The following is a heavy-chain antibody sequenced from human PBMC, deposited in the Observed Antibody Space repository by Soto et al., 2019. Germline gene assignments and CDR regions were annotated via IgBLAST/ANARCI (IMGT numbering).Heavy chain of an antibody. Sequence: QVQLQESGPGLVKPSETLSLTCTVSGGSISSYYWSWIRQPPGKGLEWIGYIYYSGSTNYNPSLNSRVTISVDTSKNQFSLNLSSVTAADTAVYYCARELFGRSVWFDPWGQGTLVTVSS. CDR2: IYYSGST. D-gene: IGHD3-10*01. CDR1: GGSISSYY. CDR3: ARELFGRSVWFDP. J-gene: IGHJ5*02. V-gene: IGHV4-59*01.